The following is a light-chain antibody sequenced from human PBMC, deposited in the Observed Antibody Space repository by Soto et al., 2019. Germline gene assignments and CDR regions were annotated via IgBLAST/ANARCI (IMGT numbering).Light chain of an antibody. V-gene: IGLV2-8*01. CDR2: DVT. Sequence: QSVLTQPPSASGSPGQSVAISCTGTSSDIGGYNFVSWYQQHPGKAPKLMIYDVTKRPSGVPDRFSGSKSGNTATVIVSGLQAEDEADYYCSSHGGSNNPYVFGPGTKVTVL. CDR3: SSHGGSNNPYV. J-gene: IGLJ1*01. CDR1: SSDIGGYNF.